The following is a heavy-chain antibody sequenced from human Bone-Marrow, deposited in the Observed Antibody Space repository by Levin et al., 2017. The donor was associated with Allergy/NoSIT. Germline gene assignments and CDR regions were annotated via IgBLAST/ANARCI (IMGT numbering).Heavy chain of an antibody. Sequence: GESLKISCAASGFTVSSNYMSWVRQAPGKGLEWVSVIYSGGSTYYADSVKGRFTISRDNSKNTLYLQMNSLRAEDTAVYYCARGVSHCSGGSCDDVWGQGTLVTVSS. V-gene: IGHV3-53*01. D-gene: IGHD2-15*01. CDR1: GFTVSSNY. CDR3: ARGVSHCSGGSCDDV. CDR2: IYSGGST. J-gene: IGHJ4*02.